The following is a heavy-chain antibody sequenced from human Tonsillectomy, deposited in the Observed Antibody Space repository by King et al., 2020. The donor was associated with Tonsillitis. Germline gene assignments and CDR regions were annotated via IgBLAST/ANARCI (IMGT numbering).Heavy chain of an antibody. V-gene: IGHV3-9*01. J-gene: IGHJ4*02. CDR1: GFNFDDHA. CDR2: ISWNTGSI. Sequence: VQLVESGGGLVQPGRSLRLSCTASGFNFDDHAMHWVRQAPGKGLEWVSGISWNTGSIGYAVSVKGRFTISRDNAKNSLYLQLNSLRAEDTALYYCVKSVFGFGELSDTYFDYWGQGILVTVSS. CDR3: VKSVFGFGELSDTYFDY. D-gene: IGHD3-10*01.